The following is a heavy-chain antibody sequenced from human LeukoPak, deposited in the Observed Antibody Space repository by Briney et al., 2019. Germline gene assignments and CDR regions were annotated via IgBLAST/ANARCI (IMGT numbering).Heavy chain of an antibody. V-gene: IGHV4-39*07. D-gene: IGHD5-18*01. CDR1: GGSISSSNYY. CDR3: VRGGYRHGYHFFDY. CDR2: IYYSGGT. Sequence: SETLSLTCSVSGGSISSSNYYWGWIRQPPGKGLEWIGSIYYSGGTYYSLSLKIRVTMSVDTSMNQLSLYLGSMTPAETALYFSVRGGYRHGYHFFDYWGPGTLVTVSS. J-gene: IGHJ4*02.